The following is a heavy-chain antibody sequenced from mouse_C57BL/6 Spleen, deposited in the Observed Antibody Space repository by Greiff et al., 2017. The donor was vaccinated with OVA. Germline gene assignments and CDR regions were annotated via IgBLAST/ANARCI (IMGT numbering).Heavy chain of an antibody. Sequence: QVQLKQSGAELARPGASVKMSCKASGYTFTSYTMHWVKQRPGQGLEWIGYINPSSGYTKYNQKFKDKATLTADKSSSTAYMQLSSLTSEDSAVYYCARDIADYYGSRAYWGQGTLVTVSA. CDR1: GYTFTSYT. J-gene: IGHJ3*01. CDR2: INPSSGYT. D-gene: IGHD1-1*01. V-gene: IGHV1-4*01. CDR3: ARDIADYYGSRAY.